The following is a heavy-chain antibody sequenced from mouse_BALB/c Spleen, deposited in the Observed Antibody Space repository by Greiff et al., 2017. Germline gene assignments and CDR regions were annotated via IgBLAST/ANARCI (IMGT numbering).Heavy chain of an antibody. V-gene: IGHV2-4-1*01. CDR3: ARNKGDYDGPFFDY. CDR2: IWSGGST. J-gene: IGHJ2*01. D-gene: IGHD2-4*01. Sequence: QVQLKESGPGLVQPSQSLSITCTVSGFSLTSYGVHWVRQSPGKGLEWLGVIWSGGSTDYNAAFISRLSISKDNSKSQVFFKMNSLQADDTAIYYCARNKGDYDGPFFDYWGQGTTLTVSS. CDR1: GFSLTSYG.